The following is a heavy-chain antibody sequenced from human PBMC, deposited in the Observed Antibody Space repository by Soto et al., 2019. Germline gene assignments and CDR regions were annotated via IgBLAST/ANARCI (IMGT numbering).Heavy chain of an antibody. CDR2: TSSSSSNM. Sequence: GGSLRLSCAASGGNLIDYTMNWVRQATGKGLEWVSSTSSSSSNMYYADSVRGRFTISRDNAKNSLYLQMNSLRAEDTAVYYCARDQGYDILTGYCNYWGQGTLVTVS. D-gene: IGHD3-9*01. CDR3: ARDQGYDILTGYCNY. CDR1: GGNLIDYT. J-gene: IGHJ4*02. V-gene: IGHV3-48*01.